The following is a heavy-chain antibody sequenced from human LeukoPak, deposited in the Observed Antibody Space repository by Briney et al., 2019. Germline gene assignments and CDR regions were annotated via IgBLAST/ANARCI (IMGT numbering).Heavy chain of an antibody. Sequence: ASVKVSCKVSGYTLTGLSMHWVRQAPGKGLEWMGGFDPEDGETIYAQKFQGRVTMTEDTSTDTAYMELSSLRSEDTAVYYCATDRPQRGNDYYYYGMDVWGKGTTVTVSS. V-gene: IGHV1-24*01. J-gene: IGHJ6*04. CDR3: ATDRPQRGNDYYYYGMDV. D-gene: IGHD1-1*01. CDR2: FDPEDGET. CDR1: GYTLTGLS.